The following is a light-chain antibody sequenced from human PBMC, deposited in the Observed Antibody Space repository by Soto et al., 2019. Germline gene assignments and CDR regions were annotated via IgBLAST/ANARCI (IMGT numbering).Light chain of an antibody. J-gene: IGKJ1*01. CDR1: QDIRTE. CDR3: LQDFKYPRT. V-gene: IGKV1-6*01. Sequence: ALQMTQSPSSLSASVGDRVTITCRASQDIRTELGWYQQKPGKAPMLLIYGTFSLQSGVPSRFSCSGSGTDFTLTISSLQPDDFATYYCLQDFKYPRTFGQGTKVEVK. CDR2: GTF.